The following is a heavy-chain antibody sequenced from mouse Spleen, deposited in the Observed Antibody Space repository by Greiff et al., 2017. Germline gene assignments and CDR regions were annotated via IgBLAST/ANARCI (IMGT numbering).Heavy chain of an antibody. D-gene: IGHD4-1*01. V-gene: IGHV7-3*01. CDR3: ARYLTDSYYFDY. CDR1: GFTFTDYY. CDR2: IRNKANGYTT. Sequence: EVQVVESGGGLVQPGGSLSLSCAASGFTFTDYYMSWVRQPPGKALEWLGFIRNKANGYTTEYSASVKGRFTISRDNSQSILYLQMNALRAEDSATYYCARYLTDSYYFDYWGQGTTLTVSS. J-gene: IGHJ2*01.